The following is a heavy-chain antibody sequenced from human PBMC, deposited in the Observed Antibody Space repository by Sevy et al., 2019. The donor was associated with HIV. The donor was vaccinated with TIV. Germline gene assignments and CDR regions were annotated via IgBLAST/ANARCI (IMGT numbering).Heavy chain of an antibody. V-gene: IGHV4-34*01. CDR1: GGSFSGYY. CDR3: ARAGDYSSSSGRVPPTYYFDS. D-gene: IGHD6-6*01. Sequence: SETLSLTCAVYGGSFSGYYWSWIRQPPGKGLEWIGEINHSGSTNYNPSLKSRVTISVDTSKNQFSLKLSSVTAADTAVYYCARAGDYSSSSGRVPPTYYFDSWGQGTLVTVSS. J-gene: IGHJ4*02. CDR2: INHSGST.